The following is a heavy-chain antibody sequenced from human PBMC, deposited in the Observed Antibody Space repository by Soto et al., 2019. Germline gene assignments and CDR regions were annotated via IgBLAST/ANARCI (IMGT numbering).Heavy chain of an antibody. CDR1: GFTFSSYA. Sequence: EVQLVESGGGLVKPGGSLRLSCAASGFTFSSYAMSWVRQAPGKGLEWVSSISASCSYIYYADSVKGRFTISRDNAKNSLYLQRDSRRAEDTAVYYCARDSGGGGYYYYYNMDDWGRGTTVAVSS. J-gene: IGHJ6*03. CDR3: ARDSGGGGYYYYYNMDD. CDR2: ISASCSYI. V-gene: IGHV3-21*01. D-gene: IGHD2-15*01.